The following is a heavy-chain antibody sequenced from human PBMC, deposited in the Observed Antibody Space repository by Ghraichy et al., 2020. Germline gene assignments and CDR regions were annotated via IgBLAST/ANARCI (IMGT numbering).Heavy chain of an antibody. D-gene: IGHD4-23*01. V-gene: IGHV3-23*01. J-gene: IGHJ2*01. CDR1: GFTFSSYA. CDR2: ISGST. Sequence: GGSLRLSCAASGFTFSSYAMSWVRQAPGKGLEWVSVISGSTHYADSVKGRFTISRDNSKNTLYLQMDSLRAEDTAVYYYIRGGNRYWYFDLWGRGTLVTVSS. CDR3: IRGGNRYWYFDL.